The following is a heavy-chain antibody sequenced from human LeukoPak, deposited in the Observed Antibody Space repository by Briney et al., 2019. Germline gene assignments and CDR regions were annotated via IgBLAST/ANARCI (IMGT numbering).Heavy chain of an antibody. J-gene: IGHJ4*02. D-gene: IGHD2-8*01. Sequence: PGGSLRLSCAASGLTFRSYWMSWARQAPGKGLEWVANIKQDQSEKYYVGSVKGRFTISRDNAKKSLYLQMDSLRVEDTAIYYCAREGVPDFWGQGTLVTVSS. CDR2: IKQDQSEK. CDR3: AREGVPDF. V-gene: IGHV3-7*01. CDR1: GLTFRSYW.